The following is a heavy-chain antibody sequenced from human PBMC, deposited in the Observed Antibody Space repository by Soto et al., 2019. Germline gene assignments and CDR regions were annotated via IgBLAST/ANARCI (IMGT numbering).Heavy chain of an antibody. Sequence: ASVKVSCKASGYTFTSYGISWVRQAPGQGLEWMGWISAYNGNTNYAQKLQGRVTMTTDTSTSTAYMELRSLRSDDTAVFYCAREALLRLYYYYGMDAWGQGTTVTVSS. CDR3: AREALLRLYYYYGMDA. CDR1: GYTFTSYG. CDR2: ISAYNGNT. J-gene: IGHJ6*02. D-gene: IGHD1-26*01. V-gene: IGHV1-18*01.